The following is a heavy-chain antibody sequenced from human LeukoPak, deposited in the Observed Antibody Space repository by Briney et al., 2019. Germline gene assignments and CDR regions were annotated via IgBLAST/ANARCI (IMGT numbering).Heavy chain of an antibody. D-gene: IGHD6-13*01. CDR3: AKDTRYSSSPAWLFDI. CDR2: IWYGGSNK. J-gene: IGHJ3*02. CDR1: GFTFSSYG. V-gene: IGHV3-30*18. Sequence: GRSLRLSCAASGFTFSSYGMHWVRQAPGKGLEWVAVIWYGGSNKYYADSVKGRFTISRDNSKNTLYLQMNSLRAEDTAVYYCAKDTRYSSSPAWLFDIWGQGTMVTVSS.